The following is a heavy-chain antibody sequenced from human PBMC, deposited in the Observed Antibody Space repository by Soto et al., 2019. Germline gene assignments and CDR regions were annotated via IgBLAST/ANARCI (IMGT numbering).Heavy chain of an antibody. J-gene: IGHJ4*02. D-gene: IGHD3-22*01. CDR3: ATLAPSITMIVVVRAPPDY. CDR1: GFTFSSYA. V-gene: IGHV3-30-3*01. Sequence: GGSLRLSCAASGFTFSSYAMHWVRQAPGKGLEWVAVISYDGSNKYYADSVKGRFTISRDNSKNTLHLQMNSLRAEDTAVYYCATLAPSITMIVVVRAPPDYWGQGTLVTVSS. CDR2: ISYDGSNK.